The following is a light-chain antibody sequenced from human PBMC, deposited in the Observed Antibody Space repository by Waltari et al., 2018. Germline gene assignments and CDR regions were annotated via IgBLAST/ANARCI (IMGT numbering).Light chain of an antibody. Sequence: QSALTQPASVSGSPGQSITIPCTGTISDVGNSKRVSWYQQHPGKAPKLMIYAVSKRPSGVSDRFSGSKSGDMASLTISGLQPEDEAEYFCSSYAGSSKGVFGGGTKVTVL. CDR3: SSYAGSSKGV. V-gene: IGLV2-23*02. CDR2: AVS. J-gene: IGLJ2*01. CDR1: ISDVGNSKR.